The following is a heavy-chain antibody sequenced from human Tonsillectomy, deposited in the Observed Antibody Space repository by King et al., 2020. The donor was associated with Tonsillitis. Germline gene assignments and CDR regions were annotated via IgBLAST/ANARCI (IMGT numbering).Heavy chain of an antibody. D-gene: IGHD3-22*01. J-gene: IGHJ4*02. Sequence: EVQLVESGGGLVKPGGSLRLSCAASGFTFSSYGMNWVRQAPGKGLEWVSSISSSSSNIYYADSVKGRFTISRDNAQNSLYLQMNSLRAEDTAVYYCARGGVGLLPTVFDYWGQGTLVTVSS. CDR1: GFTFSSYG. CDR2: ISSSSSNI. V-gene: IGHV3-21*01. CDR3: ARGGVGLLPTVFDY.